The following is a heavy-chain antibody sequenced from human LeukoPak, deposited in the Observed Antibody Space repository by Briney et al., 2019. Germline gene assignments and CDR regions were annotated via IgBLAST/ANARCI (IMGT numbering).Heavy chain of an antibody. J-gene: IGHJ4*02. V-gene: IGHV3-21*04. CDR2: ISASSSFI. D-gene: IGHD3-10*01. CDR1: GFKFSSYA. CDR3: AKFTFRLGFGEYDY. Sequence: GGSLRLSCAASGFKFSSYAMHWVRQAPGKGLEWVSSISASSSFINYADSVQGRFTISRDNAQNSLSLQMNSLRAEDTAVYYCAKFTFRLGFGEYDYWGQGTLVTVSS.